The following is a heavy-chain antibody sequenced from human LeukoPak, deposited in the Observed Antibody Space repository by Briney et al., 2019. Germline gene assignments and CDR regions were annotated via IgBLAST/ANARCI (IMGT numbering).Heavy chain of an antibody. V-gene: IGHV4-30-4*08. CDR3: ALVGATSFVFDY. Sequence: SQTLSLTCTVSGGSISSGDYYWGWIRQPPGKGLEWIVYIYYSGSTYYNPSLKSRITISVDTSKNQFSLKLSSVTAADTAVYYCALVGATSFVFDYWGQGTLVTVSS. D-gene: IGHD1-26*01. J-gene: IGHJ4*02. CDR2: IYYSGST. CDR1: GGSISSGDYY.